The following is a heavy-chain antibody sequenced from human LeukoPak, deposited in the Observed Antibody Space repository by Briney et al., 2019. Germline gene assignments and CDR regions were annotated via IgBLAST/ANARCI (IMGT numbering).Heavy chain of an antibody. D-gene: IGHD3/OR15-3a*01. CDR1: GGTFSSYA. CDR2: IIPIFGTA. V-gene: IGHV1-69*13. J-gene: IGHJ2*01. Sequence: SVKVSCKASGGTFSSYAISWVRQAPGQGLEWMGGIIPIFGTANYAQKFQGRVTITADESTSTAYMELSSLRSEDTAVYYCAREWTIMRYFDLWGRGTLVTVSS. CDR3: AREWTIMRYFDL.